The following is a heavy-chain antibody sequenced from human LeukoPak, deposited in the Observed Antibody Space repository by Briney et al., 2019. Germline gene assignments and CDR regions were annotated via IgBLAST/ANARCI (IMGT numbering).Heavy chain of an antibody. J-gene: IGHJ4*02. CDR1: GYTFTSYG. CDR3: ARAPRDIVLMVYAIYFDY. D-gene: IGHD2-8*01. CDR2: ISAYNGNT. V-gene: IGHV1-18*01. Sequence: ASVKVSCKASGYTFTSYGISWVRQAPGQGVEWMGWISAYNGNTNYAQKLQGRVTMTTDTSTSTAYMELRSLRSDDTAVYYCARAPRDIVLMVYAIYFDYWGQGTLVTVSS.